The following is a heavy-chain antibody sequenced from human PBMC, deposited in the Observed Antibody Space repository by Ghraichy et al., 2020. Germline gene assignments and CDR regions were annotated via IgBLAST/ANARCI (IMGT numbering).Heavy chain of an antibody. CDR1: GGSISSSSYY. Sequence: SETLSLTCTVSGGSISSSSYYWGWIRQPPGKGLEWIGSIYYSGSTYYNPSLKSRVTISVDTSKNQFSLKLSSVTAADTAVYYCARTSDSSGYYYYFDYWGQGTLVTVSS. CDR2: IYYSGST. J-gene: IGHJ4*02. CDR3: ARTSDSSGYYYYFDY. D-gene: IGHD3-22*01. V-gene: IGHV4-39*07.